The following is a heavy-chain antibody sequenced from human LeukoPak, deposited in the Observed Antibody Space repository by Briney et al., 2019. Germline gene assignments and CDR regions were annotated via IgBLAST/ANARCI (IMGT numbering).Heavy chain of an antibody. CDR1: GYTLTTYG. V-gene: IGHV1-18*01. D-gene: IGHD3-3*01. CDR3: AKWWDYDLWTGCYVPDY. Sequence: GGAVKVSRKSSGYTLTTYGNSGVRQAPGQGLEWMGRINAYKDNTDYAQKLKGRVTIPTDTSTNTTYMELTTLRSDDTGEYYCAKWWDYDLWTGCYVPDYWGQGTLVTVSS. CDR2: INAYKDNT. J-gene: IGHJ4*02.